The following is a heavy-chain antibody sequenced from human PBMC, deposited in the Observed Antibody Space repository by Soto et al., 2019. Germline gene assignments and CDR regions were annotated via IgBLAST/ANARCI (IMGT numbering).Heavy chain of an antibody. D-gene: IGHD3-10*01. Sequence: ASVKFSCKASGYTFTSYYMHWVRQAPGQGLEWMGIINPSGGSTSYAQKFQGRGTMTRDTSTSTVYMELSSLRSEDTAVYYCARSVTMVRGVIPPTGYWGQGTLVTVSS. CDR3: ARSVTMVRGVIPPTGY. CDR2: INPSGGST. J-gene: IGHJ4*02. V-gene: IGHV1-46*01. CDR1: GYTFTSYY.